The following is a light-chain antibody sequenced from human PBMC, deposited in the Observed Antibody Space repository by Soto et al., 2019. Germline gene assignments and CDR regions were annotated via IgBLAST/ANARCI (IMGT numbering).Light chain of an antibody. V-gene: IGLV2-14*03. Sequence: QSALTQPASVSGSPGQSITIFCTGTSSDIGIYNFVSWYQQHPGKAPKLMIYNVYSRPSGVSSRFSGSKSGNTASLTISWLQAEDESDYYSNSYTSASTYVFGTGTKLTVL. CDR2: NVY. CDR1: SSDIGIYNF. CDR3: NSYTSASTYV. J-gene: IGLJ1*01.